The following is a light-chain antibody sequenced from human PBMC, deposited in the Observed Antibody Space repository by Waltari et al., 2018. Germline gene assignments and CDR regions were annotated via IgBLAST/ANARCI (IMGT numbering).Light chain of an antibody. CDR2: VNNDGSH. V-gene: IGLV4-69*01. J-gene: IGLJ2*01. CDR1: SGHSSYS. CDR3: QTWGTGIT. Sequence: QVVLTQSPSASASLGASVKLTCTLSSGHSSYSIAWHQQHPGKGPRYLMKVNNDGSHTKGDGVPDRFSGSNSGAERYLTISSLQSEDEADYYCQTWGTGITFGGGTKLTVL.